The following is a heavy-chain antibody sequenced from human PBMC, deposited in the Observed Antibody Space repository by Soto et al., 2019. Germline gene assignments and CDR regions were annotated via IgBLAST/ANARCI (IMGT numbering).Heavy chain of an antibody. D-gene: IGHD4-4*01. CDR1: GGSISSSSYY. J-gene: IGHJ4*02. CDR3: ARQDYGNNFDY. Sequence: SETLSLTCTVSGGSISSSSYYWGWIRQPPGKGLEWIGSIYYSGSTYYNPSLKSRVTISVDTSKNQSSLKLSSVTAADTAVYYCARQDYGNNFDYWGQGTLVTVSS. V-gene: IGHV4-39*01. CDR2: IYYSGST.